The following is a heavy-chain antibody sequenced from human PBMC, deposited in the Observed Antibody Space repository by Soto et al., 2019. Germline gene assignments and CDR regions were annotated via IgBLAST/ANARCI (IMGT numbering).Heavy chain of an antibody. V-gene: IGHV1-3*01. D-gene: IGHD3-10*01. CDR1: GYTFNNFA. CDR3: ARAVARGVKTIYYYYGMDV. Sequence: ASVEVCCKASGYTFNNFAMQWVRQAPKQRLEWMGWINPGNGNTKYSQTFQGRVTITRDTSASTAYMELSSLRSEDTAVYYCARAVARGVKTIYYYYGMDVWGQGTTVIVSS. CDR2: INPGNGNT. J-gene: IGHJ6*02.